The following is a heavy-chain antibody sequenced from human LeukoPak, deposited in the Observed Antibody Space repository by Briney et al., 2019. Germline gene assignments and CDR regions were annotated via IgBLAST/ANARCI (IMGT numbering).Heavy chain of an antibody. CDR2: INHSGST. Sequence: PSETLSLTCAVYGGSFSGYYWSWIRQPPGKGLEWIGEINHSGSTNYNPSLKSRVTISVDTSKNQFSLKLSSVTAADTAVYYCARGALDIVVANYYYYYGMDGWGKGTTVTVSS. CDR1: GGSFSGYY. J-gene: IGHJ6*04. CDR3: ARGALDIVVANYYYYYGMDG. V-gene: IGHV4-34*01. D-gene: IGHD2-2*03.